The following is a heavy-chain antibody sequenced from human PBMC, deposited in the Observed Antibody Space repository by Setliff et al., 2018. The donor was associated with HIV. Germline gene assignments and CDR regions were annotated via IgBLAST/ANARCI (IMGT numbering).Heavy chain of an antibody. Sequence: PSETLSLTFTVSGDPIFIGGYYWSWIRQHPGGGLEWIGYIYHTGKTYYSPSLQSRIIMSLDMSQNQFSLKLSSVTAADTAVYYCAKEGNSVDNWLDPWGPGTLVTVSS. J-gene: IGHJ5*02. CDR2: IYHTGKT. V-gene: IGHV4-31*03. CDR3: AKEGNSVDNWLDP. D-gene: IGHD1-26*01. CDR1: GDPIFIGGYY.